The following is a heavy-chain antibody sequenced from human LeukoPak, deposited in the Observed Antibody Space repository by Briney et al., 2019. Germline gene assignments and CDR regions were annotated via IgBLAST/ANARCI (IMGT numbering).Heavy chain of an antibody. CDR1: GFAFNNYA. CDR2: ITGSGGST. Sequence: PGGSLRLSCAASGFAFNNYAINWVRQAPGKGLEWVSGITGSGGSTYYAASVRGRFIISRDSSKNTIFLQMSSLRAEDTAAYYCARGPNSDFWSGYSHYMDVWGKGTTAFVSS. CDR3: ARGPNSDFWSGYSHYMDV. V-gene: IGHV3-23*01. D-gene: IGHD3-3*01. J-gene: IGHJ6*03.